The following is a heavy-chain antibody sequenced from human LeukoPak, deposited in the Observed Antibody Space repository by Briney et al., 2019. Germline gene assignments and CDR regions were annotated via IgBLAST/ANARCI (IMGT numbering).Heavy chain of an antibody. D-gene: IGHD1-1*01. J-gene: IGHJ6*02. CDR1: GGSISSSSYY. V-gene: IGHV4-39*07. CDR2: IYTSGST. Sequence: SETLSLTCTVSGGSISSSSYYWGWIRQPPGKGLEWIGRIYTSGSTNYNPSLKSRVTMSVDTSKNQFSLKLSSVTAADTAVYYCARELEGSYYGMDVWGQGTTVTVSS. CDR3: ARELEGSYYGMDV.